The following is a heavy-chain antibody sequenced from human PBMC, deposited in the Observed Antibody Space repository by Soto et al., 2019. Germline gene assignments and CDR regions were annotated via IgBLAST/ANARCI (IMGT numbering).Heavy chain of an antibody. CDR3: ARDDWGIAVAGTMDV. V-gene: IGHV1-69*13. Sequence: ASVKVSCKASGGAFSSYAISWVRQAPGQGLEWMGGIIPIFGTANYAQKFQGRVTITADESTSTAYMELSSLRSEDTAVYYCARDDWGIAVAGTMDVWGQGTTVTVS. D-gene: IGHD6-19*01. CDR1: GGAFSSYA. CDR2: IIPIFGTA. J-gene: IGHJ6*02.